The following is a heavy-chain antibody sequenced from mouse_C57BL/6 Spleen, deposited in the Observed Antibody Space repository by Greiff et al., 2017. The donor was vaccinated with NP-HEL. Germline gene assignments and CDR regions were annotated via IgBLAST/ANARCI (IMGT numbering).Heavy chain of an antibody. CDR1: GYSITSGYY. V-gene: IGHV3-6*01. CDR2: ISYDGSN. D-gene: IGHD2-4*01. J-gene: IGHJ4*01. CDR3: ARGGDYDEDAMDY. Sequence: EVKLVESGPGLVKPSQSLSLTCSVTGYSITSGYYWNWIRQFPGNKLEWMGYISYDGSNNYNPSLKNRISITRDTSKNQFFLKLNSVTTEDTATYYCARGGDYDEDAMDYWGQGTSVTVSS.